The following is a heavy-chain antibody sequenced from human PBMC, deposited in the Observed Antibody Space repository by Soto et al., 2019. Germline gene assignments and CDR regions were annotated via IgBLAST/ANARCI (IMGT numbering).Heavy chain of an antibody. CDR2: INIGNGNT. Sequence: GASVKVSCKASGYTFTSYAMHWVRQAPGQRLEWMGWINIGNGNTKYSQKFQGRVTITRDTSASTAYMELSSLRSEDTAVYYCARLSWFGAIDIWGQGTMVTGS. J-gene: IGHJ3*02. D-gene: IGHD3-10*01. CDR1: GYTFTSYA. CDR3: ARLSWFGAIDI. V-gene: IGHV1-3*04.